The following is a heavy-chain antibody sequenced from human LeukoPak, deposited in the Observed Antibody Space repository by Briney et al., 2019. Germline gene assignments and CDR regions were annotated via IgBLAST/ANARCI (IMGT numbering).Heavy chain of an antibody. CDR3: ARDSRVGATHDY. V-gene: IGHV1-2*02. CDR1: GYTFTGYY. D-gene: IGHD1-26*01. Sequence: ASVTVSCKASGYTFTGYYMHWVRQAPGQGLEWMGWINPNSGGTNYAQKFQGRVTMTRDTSISTAYMELSRLRSDDTAVYYCARDSRVGATHDYWGQGTLVTVSS. J-gene: IGHJ4*02. CDR2: INPNSGGT.